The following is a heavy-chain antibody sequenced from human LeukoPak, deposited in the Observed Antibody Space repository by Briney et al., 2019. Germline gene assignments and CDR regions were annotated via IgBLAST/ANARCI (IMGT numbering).Heavy chain of an antibody. J-gene: IGHJ4*02. CDR2: IYPGDSDI. V-gene: IGHV5-51*01. CDR1: GYTFNRFW. CDR3: ARHRTSGWSRVFDY. D-gene: IGHD6-19*01. Sequence: GESLKISCKGSGYTFNRFWNAWVRQMPGKGLEWMGIIYPGDSDIRYSPSFQGQVTISADESTTTAYLQWSSLKTSDTAVYYCARHRTSGWSRVFDYWGQGTLVTVSS.